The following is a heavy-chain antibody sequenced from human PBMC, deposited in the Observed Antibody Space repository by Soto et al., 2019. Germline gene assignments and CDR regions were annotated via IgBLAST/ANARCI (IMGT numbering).Heavy chain of an antibody. J-gene: IGHJ5*02. CDR1: GVTFSSYG. V-gene: IGHV3-30*18. D-gene: IGHD6-19*01. CDR2: ISYEERNK. Sequence: GGSLRLSCAASGVTFSSYGMHWVRQAPGKGQEWVAVISYEERNKYYADTVKGRFTISRDNSKNTLYLQMNSLRAEDTAVYYCAKDSGSGWARNNWFDPWGQGT. CDR3: AKDSGSGWARNNWFDP.